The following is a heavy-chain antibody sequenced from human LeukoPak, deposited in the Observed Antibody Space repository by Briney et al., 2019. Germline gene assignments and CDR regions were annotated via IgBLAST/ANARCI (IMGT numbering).Heavy chain of an antibody. CDR1: GFTFSSYS. J-gene: IGHJ4*02. D-gene: IGHD4-17*01. CDR2: ISSSSSYI. Sequence: GGSLRLSCAASGFTFSSYSMNWVRQAPGKGLEWVSSISSSSSYIYYADSVKGRFTISRDNSKNTLYLQMNSLRAEDTAVYYCARLWTVTPGYWGQGTLVTVSS. V-gene: IGHV3-21*04. CDR3: ARLWTVTPGY.